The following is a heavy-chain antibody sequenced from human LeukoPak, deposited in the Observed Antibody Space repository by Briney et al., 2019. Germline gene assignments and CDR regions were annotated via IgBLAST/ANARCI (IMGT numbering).Heavy chain of an antibody. V-gene: IGHV4-34*01. CDR3: ARLRSYLRLFDY. CDR2: INHSGRT. J-gene: IGHJ4*02. D-gene: IGHD1-26*01. Sequence: SETLSLTCAVYGGSFSGYDWSWIRQPPGKGLEWIGEINHSGRTNYNPSLKSRVTILVETYKKKSSLKLSSVTAADTAVYYCARLRSYLRLFDYSGQGTLVTVSS. CDR1: GGSFSGYD.